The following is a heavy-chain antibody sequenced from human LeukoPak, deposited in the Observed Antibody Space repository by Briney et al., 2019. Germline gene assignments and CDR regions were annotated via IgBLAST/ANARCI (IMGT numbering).Heavy chain of an antibody. CDR2: INHSGST. CDR1: GGSFSGYY. J-gene: IGHJ5*02. V-gene: IGHV4-34*01. CDR3: ARGEPHYYYDSSGYYYP. D-gene: IGHD3-22*01. Sequence: PSETLSLTCAVYGGSFSGYYWSWIRQPPGKGLEWIGEINHSGSTNYNPSLKSRVTISVDTSKNQFSLKLSSVTAADTAAYYCARGEPHYYYDSSGYYYPWGQGTLVTVSS.